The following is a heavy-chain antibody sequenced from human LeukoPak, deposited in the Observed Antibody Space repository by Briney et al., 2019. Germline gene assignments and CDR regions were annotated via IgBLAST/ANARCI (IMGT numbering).Heavy chain of an antibody. D-gene: IGHD3-10*01. V-gene: IGHV1-2*02. CDR3: ARDLIYYGSGSSQGY. CDR2: INPNSGGT. CDR1: GYTFTGYY. Sequence: ASVKVSCKASGYTFTGYYMHWVRQAPGQGLEWMGWINPNSGGTNYAQKFQGRVTMTRDTSISTAYMELSRLRSDDTAVYYCARDLIYYGSGSSQGYWGQGTLVTVSS. J-gene: IGHJ4*02.